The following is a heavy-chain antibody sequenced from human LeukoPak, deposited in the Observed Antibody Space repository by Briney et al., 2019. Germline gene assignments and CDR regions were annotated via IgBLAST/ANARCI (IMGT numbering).Heavy chain of an antibody. D-gene: IGHD2-2*02. CDR3: ARGRQVPAAITGSIVDY. CDR1: GGSFSGYY. Sequence: PSETLSLTCAVYGGSFSGYYWSWIRQPPGKGLEWIGEINNSGSTNYNPSLKSRVTISVDTSKNQFSLKLSSVTAADTAVYYCARGRQVPAAITGSIVDYWGQGTLVTVSS. V-gene: IGHV4-34*01. CDR2: INNSGST. J-gene: IGHJ4*02.